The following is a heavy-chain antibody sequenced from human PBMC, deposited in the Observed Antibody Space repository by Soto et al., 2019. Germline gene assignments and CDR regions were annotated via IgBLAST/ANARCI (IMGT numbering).Heavy chain of an antibody. CDR2: IGTAGDT. Sequence: QAGGSLRLSCAASGFTFSSYDIHWVRQATGKGLEWVSAIGTAGDTYYPGSVKGRFTISRENAKNSLYLQMNSLRAGDTAVYYCARGRSDQLPYTDAFDIWGQGTMVTVSS. V-gene: IGHV3-13*01. D-gene: IGHD2-2*01. CDR3: ARGRSDQLPYTDAFDI. CDR1: GFTFSSYD. J-gene: IGHJ3*02.